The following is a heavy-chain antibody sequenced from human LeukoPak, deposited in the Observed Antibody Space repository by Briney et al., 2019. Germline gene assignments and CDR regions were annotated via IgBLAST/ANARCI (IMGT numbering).Heavy chain of an antibody. J-gene: IGHJ4*02. D-gene: IGHD6-6*01. Sequence: GAALEISCEGSGYSFTSYWIGGVRALPGKGLGWMWIIYPGDSDTRYSPSFQGQVTISADKSISTAYLQWSSLKASDTAMYYCARVGYSSSSFYSFYFDYWGQGTLVTVSS. CDR2: IYPGDSDT. V-gene: IGHV5-51*01. CDR1: GYSFTSYW. CDR3: ARVGYSSSSFYSFYFDY.